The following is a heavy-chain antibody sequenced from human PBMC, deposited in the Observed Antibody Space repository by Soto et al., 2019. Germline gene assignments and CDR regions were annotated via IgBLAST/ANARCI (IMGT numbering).Heavy chain of an antibody. CDR2: IDTSGTKI. J-gene: IGHJ4*02. V-gene: IGHV3-11*01. CDR1: GYTFSDYY. D-gene: IGHD6-25*01. CDR3: AXXXXXXSGYLSPVDY. Sequence: QVQLVESGGDLVKPGGSLRLSCAASGYTFSDYYMSWIRQAPGKGLEWISYIDTSGTKIYYADSVKGRFTITRDNAKNSLYLEXXSLRDEDTAVYYCAXXXXXXSGYLSPVDYWGQGTLVTVSS.